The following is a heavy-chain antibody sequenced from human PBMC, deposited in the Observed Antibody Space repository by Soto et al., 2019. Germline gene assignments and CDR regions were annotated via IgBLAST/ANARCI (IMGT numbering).Heavy chain of an antibody. D-gene: IGHD3-3*01. CDR3: ARDWVGVFLEWLPQSYYYYYYMDV. V-gene: IGHV3-21*01. Sequence: EVQLVESGGGLVKPGGSLRLSCAASGFTFSSYSMNWVRQAPGKGLEWVSSISSSSSYIYYADSVKGRFTISRDNAKNSLYLQMNSLRAEDTAVYYCARDWVGVFLEWLPQSYYYYYYMDVWGKGTTVTVSS. CDR2: ISSSSSYI. J-gene: IGHJ6*03. CDR1: GFTFSSYS.